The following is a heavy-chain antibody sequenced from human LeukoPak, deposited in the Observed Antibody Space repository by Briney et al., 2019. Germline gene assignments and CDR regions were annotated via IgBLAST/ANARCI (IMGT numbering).Heavy chain of an antibody. CDR3: ARARNYYYYLDV. D-gene: IGHD1-14*01. J-gene: IGHJ6*02. Sequence: PSETLSLTCTVSGDSVSSGSYSWSWIRQPPGKGLEWIGYIFYRGSTSYNPSPKSRLTISADSSKNQFSLRLSSVTAADTAVYYCARARNYYYYLDVWGQGTTVTVSS. CDR2: IFYRGST. CDR1: GDSVSSGSYS. V-gene: IGHV4-61*01.